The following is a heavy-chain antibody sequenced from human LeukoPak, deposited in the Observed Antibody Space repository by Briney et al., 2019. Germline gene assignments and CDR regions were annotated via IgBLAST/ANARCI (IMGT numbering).Heavy chain of an antibody. J-gene: IGHJ4*02. CDR3: ARGSERRYYFDY. D-gene: IGHD2-15*01. CDR2: IYYSGST. V-gene: IGHV4-39*07. CDR1: GGSISSSSYY. Sequence: SETLSLTCTVSGGSISSSSYYWGWIRQPPGKGLEWIGSIYYSGSTYYNPSLKSRVTISVDTSKNQFSLKLSSVTAADTAVYYCARGSERRYYFDYWGQGALVTVSS.